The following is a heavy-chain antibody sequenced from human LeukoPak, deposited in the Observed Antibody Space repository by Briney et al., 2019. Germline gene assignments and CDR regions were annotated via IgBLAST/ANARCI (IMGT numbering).Heavy chain of an antibody. D-gene: IGHD6-13*01. V-gene: IGHV1-2*02. Sequence: ASVKVSCKSSGYTFSYYYIHWVRQAPGQGLEWIGWINPNNGDTNYAQSFQGRVTLTRDTSSTTVYMELTRLTSDDTAVFYCARDRGVAAAGLPDPWGQGTLVTVSS. CDR2: INPNNGDT. CDR3: ARDRGVAAAGLPDP. J-gene: IGHJ5*02. CDR1: GYTFSYYY.